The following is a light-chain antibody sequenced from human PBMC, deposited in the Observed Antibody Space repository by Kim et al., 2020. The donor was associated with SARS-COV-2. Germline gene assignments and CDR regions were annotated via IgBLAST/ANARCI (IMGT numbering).Light chain of an antibody. J-gene: IGLJ1*01. CDR2: QDT. CDR1: KLGDRY. CDR3: QVWDSSTLYV. Sequence: VSPGQTASITCSGAKLGDRYTSWYQQKPGQSPLLVIYQDTKRPSGIPERFSGSTSGNTATLTITGAQAMDEADYYCQVWDSSTLYVFGAGTKVTVL. V-gene: IGLV3-1*01.